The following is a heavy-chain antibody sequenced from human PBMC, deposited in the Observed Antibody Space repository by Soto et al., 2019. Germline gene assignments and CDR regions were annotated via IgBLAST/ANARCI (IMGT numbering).Heavy chain of an antibody. V-gene: IGHV3-7*03. D-gene: IGHD2-15*01. CDR1: GFTFSSYW. CDR2: IKHDGSET. J-gene: IGHJ4*02. CDR3: ARLPCSPVRCYSFEW. Sequence: EVQLEQSGGGLVQPGESLRLSCAASGFTFSSYWMTWVRQVPGKGLEWVANIKHDGSETYYVDSVKGRFTVSRDNARNSLHLQMNSLRAEDTAIYYCARLPCSPVRCYSFEWWGQGALVTVSS.